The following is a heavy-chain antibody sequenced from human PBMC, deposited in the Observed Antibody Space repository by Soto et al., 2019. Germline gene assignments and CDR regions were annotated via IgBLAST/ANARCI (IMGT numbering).Heavy chain of an antibody. D-gene: IGHD6-13*01. CDR1: GGSFSGYY. Sequence: QVQLQQWGAGLLKPSETLSLTCAVYGGSFSGYYWSWIRQPPGKGLEWIGEINHSGSTNYNPALKSRVTISVDTSKNQFSLKLSSVTAADTAVYYCARPGSFIAAAGTWTDYWGQGTLVTVSS. CDR3: ARPGSFIAAAGTWTDY. CDR2: INHSGST. V-gene: IGHV4-34*01. J-gene: IGHJ4*02.